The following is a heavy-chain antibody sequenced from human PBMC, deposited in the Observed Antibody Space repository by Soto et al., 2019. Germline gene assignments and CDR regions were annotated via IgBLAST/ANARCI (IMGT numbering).Heavy chain of an antibody. J-gene: IGHJ4*02. V-gene: IGHV1-46*01. CDR1: GYTFTSYY. CDR3: ARPPYPGCLNAVCYPLDY. CDR2: INPSGGST. D-gene: IGHD2-8*01. Sequence: QVQLVQSGAEVKKPGASVKISCKASGYTFTSYYMHWVRQAPGQGLEWMGIINPSGGSTNYAQKLQGRVAKTRDTSTSTVYMELNSLRSEDTAVYYCARPPYPGCLNAVCYPLDYWGQGTLVTVSS.